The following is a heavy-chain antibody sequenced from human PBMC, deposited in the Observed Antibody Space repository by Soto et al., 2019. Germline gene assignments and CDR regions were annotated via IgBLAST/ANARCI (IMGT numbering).Heavy chain of an antibody. J-gene: IGHJ5*02. CDR3: ARDLAAGDL. V-gene: IGHV1-46*01. D-gene: IGHD6-13*01. CDR1: GYTFINYY. CDR2: INPMGGST. Sequence: QEQLVQSGAEVKEPGASVKVSCKASGYTFINYYIHWVRQAPGQGLEWIAIINPMGGSTNYAQEFKGRVTLTSDTSTSTVYMELSSLRFEDTALFYCARDLAAGDLWGQGTLVTVSS.